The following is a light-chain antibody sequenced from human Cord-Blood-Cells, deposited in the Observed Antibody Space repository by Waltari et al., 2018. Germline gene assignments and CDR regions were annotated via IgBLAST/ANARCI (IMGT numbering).Light chain of an antibody. V-gene: IGLV7-43*01. CDR1: TGAVTSGYY. CDR2: STS. CDR3: LLYYGVLRV. Sequence: QTVVTQEPSLTVSPGGTVTLTCASSTGAVTSGYYPNWFQQKPGQAPRALIYSTSNKPSWTPARFPGPLLGGKAALTRSGVQPEDEAEYYCLLYYGVLRVFGGGTKLTVL. J-gene: IGLJ3*02.